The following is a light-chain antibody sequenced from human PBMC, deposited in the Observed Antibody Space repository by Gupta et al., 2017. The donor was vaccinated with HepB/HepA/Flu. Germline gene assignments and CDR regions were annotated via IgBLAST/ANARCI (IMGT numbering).Light chain of an antibody. CDR1: NSDVGSYDY. V-gene: IGLV2-11*01. Sequence: QSALTQPRSVSGSPGQSVTISCTGTNSDVGSYDYVSWYQQHPGKVPKLMIYDVSKRPSGVPDRFSGSKSGNTASLTISGLQAEDEADYYCCSYAGSYIFGVFGGGTKVTVL. CDR3: CSYAGSYIFGV. CDR2: DVS. J-gene: IGLJ2*01.